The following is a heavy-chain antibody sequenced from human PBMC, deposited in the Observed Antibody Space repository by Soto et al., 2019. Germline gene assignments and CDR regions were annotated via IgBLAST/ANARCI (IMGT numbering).Heavy chain of an antibody. CDR3: ARGGAEDIVVVPAAQDANVPAVWFDP. J-gene: IGHJ5*02. CDR2: IYPGDSDT. Sequence: PGESLKISCKGSGYSFTSYWIGWVRQMPGKGLEWMGIIYPGDSDTRYSPSFQGQVTISADKSISTAYLQWSSLKASDTAMYYCARGGAEDIVVVPAAQDANVPAVWFDPWGQGTLVTVSS. D-gene: IGHD2-2*01. CDR1: GYSFTSYW. V-gene: IGHV5-51*01.